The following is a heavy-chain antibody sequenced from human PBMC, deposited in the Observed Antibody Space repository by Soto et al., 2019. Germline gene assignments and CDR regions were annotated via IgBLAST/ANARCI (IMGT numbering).Heavy chain of an antibody. D-gene: IGHD3-10*01. J-gene: IGHJ5*02. CDR1: GFTFSSYE. V-gene: IGHV3-48*03. CDR3: ARGSPRFGEGDWFDT. Sequence: EVQLVESGGGFVQPGGSLRLSCAASGFTFSSYEMNWVRQAPGKGQEWVSYISSSGSTIYYADSVKGRFTISRDNATNSRDLQLNSLRAEDTAVYYCARGSPRFGEGDWFDTWCQGTLVTFSS. CDR2: ISSSGSTI.